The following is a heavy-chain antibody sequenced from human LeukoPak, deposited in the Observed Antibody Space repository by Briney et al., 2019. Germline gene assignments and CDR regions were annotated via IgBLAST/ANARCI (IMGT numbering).Heavy chain of an antibody. V-gene: IGHV4-59*08. CDR2: IYYSGST. J-gene: IGHJ4*02. CDR3: ARHGTMVRGAITN. D-gene: IGHD3-10*01. CDR1: GGSISSYY. Sequence: PSETLSLTCTVSGGSISSYYWSWIRQPPGKGLEWIGYIYYSGSTNYNPSLKSRVTISVDTSKNQFSLKLSSVTAADAAVYYCARHGTMVRGAITNWGQGTLVTVSS.